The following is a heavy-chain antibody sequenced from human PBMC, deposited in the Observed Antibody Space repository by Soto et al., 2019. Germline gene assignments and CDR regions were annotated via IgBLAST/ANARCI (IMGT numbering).Heavy chain of an antibody. CDR1: GFTFSSYA. J-gene: IGHJ4*02. CDR3: AKYYDFWSGYYGY. CDR2: ISGSGGST. D-gene: IGHD3-3*01. V-gene: IGHV3-23*01. Sequence: EVQLLESGGGLVQPRGSLRLSCAASGFTFSSYAMSWVRQAPGKGLEWVSAISGSGGSTYYADSVKGRFTISRDNSKNTLYLQMNSLRAEDTAVYYCAKYYDFWSGYYGYWGQGTLVTVSS.